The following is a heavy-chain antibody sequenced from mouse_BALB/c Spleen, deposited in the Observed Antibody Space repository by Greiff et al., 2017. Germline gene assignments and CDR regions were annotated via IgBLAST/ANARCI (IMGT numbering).Heavy chain of an antibody. D-gene: IGHD2-3*01. CDR2: IYPGGGYT. CDR3: ARVPIYDGFYYAMGY. Sequence: VQLQQSGAELVRPGTSVKISCKASGYTFTNYWLGWVKQRPGHGLEWIGDIYPGGGYTNYNEKFKGKATLTADTSSSTAYMQLSSLTSEDSAVYFCARVPIYDGFYYAMGYWGQGTSVTVSS. J-gene: IGHJ4*01. CDR1: GYTFTNYW. V-gene: IGHV1-63*02.